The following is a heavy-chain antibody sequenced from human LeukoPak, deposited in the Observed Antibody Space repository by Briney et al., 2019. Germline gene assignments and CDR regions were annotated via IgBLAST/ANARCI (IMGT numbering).Heavy chain of an antibody. D-gene: IGHD2-2*01. V-gene: IGHV3-23*01. CDR3: AKAGIVVVPAGILDY. CDR1: GFTFSSYA. J-gene: IGHJ4*02. Sequence: PGGSLRLSCAASGFTFSSYAMSWVRQAPGKGLEWVSAISGSGGSTYYADSVEGRFTISRDNSKNTLYLQMNSLRAEDTAVYYCAKAGIVVVPAGILDYWGQGTLVTVSS. CDR2: ISGSGGST.